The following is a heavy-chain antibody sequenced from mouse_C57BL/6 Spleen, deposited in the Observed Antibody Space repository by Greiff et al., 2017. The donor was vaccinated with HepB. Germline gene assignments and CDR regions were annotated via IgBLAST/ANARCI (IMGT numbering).Heavy chain of an antibody. D-gene: IGHD2-4*01. V-gene: IGHV1-52*01. Sequence: QVQLQQPGAELVRPGSSVKLSCKASGYTFTSYWMHWVKQRPIQGLEWIGNIDPSDSETHYNQKFKDKATLTVDKSSSTAYMKLSSLTSEDSAVYYCARRTVYDYGKGVFAYWGQGTLVTVSA. CDR1: GYTFTSYW. CDR2: IDPSDSET. CDR3: ARRTVYDYGKGVFAY. J-gene: IGHJ3*01.